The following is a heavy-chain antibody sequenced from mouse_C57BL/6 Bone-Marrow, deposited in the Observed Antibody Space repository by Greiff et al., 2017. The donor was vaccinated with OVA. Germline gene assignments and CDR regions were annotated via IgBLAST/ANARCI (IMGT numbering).Heavy chain of an antibody. CDR2: IYPRSGNT. J-gene: IGHJ1*03. CDR3: ARLNWDVNWYFDV. Sequence: QVTLKVSGAELARPGASVKLSCKASGYTFTSYGISWVKQRTGQGLEWIGEIYPRSGNTYYNEKFKGKATLTADKSSSTAYMELRSLTSEDSAVYFCARLNWDVNWYFDVWGTGTTVTVSS. CDR1: GYTFTSYG. D-gene: IGHD4-1*02. V-gene: IGHV1-81*01.